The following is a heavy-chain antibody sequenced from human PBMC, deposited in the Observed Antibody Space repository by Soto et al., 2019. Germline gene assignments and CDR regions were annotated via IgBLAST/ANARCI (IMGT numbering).Heavy chain of an antibody. Sequence: EVQLVESGGGLVQPGGSLRLSCAASGFTFNNYSMNWVRQAPGKGLEGVSYISSSSSTIYSADSVKGRFTISRDNAKNSLYLQLNSLRAEDTAVYYCARDKGRSPLDYWGQGTLVTVSS. CDR3: ARDKGRSPLDY. V-gene: IGHV3-48*01. J-gene: IGHJ4*02. D-gene: IGHD2-15*01. CDR1: GFTFNNYS. CDR2: ISSSSSTI.